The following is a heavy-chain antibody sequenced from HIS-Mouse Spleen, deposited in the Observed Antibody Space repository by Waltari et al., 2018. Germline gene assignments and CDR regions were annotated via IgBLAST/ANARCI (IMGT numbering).Heavy chain of an antibody. V-gene: IGHV4-34*01. CDR2: INHSGST. D-gene: IGHD6-19*01. J-gene: IGHJ4*02. Sequence: QVQLQQWGAGLLKPSETLSLTCAVYGVSFSGYYWSWTLQPPGKGLEWIGEINHSGSTNYNPSRKSRVTISVDTSKNQFSLKLSSVTAADTAVYYCARVGYSSGWYDYWGQGTLVTVSS. CDR3: ARVGYSSGWYDY. CDR1: GVSFSGYY.